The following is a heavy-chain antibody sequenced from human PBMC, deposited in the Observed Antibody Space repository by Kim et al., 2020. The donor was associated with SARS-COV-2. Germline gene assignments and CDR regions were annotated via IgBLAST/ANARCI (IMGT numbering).Heavy chain of an antibody. J-gene: IGHJ5*02. V-gene: IGHV4-31*03. CDR1: GASLLSGGYY. Sequence: SETLSLTCTVSGASLLSGGYYWRWIRKLPVKGLEWITYIYHTGTTYYNPSLKRRITFSVDTSKHQSSLKLTSVTAGDTGADYGASDGQHNANWFDPWDQ. CDR3: ASDGQHNANWFDP. D-gene: IGHD1-20*01. CDR2: IYHTGTT.